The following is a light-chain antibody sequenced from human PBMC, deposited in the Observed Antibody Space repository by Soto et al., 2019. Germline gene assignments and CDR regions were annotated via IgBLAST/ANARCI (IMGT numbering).Light chain of an antibody. J-gene: IGKJ1*01. V-gene: IGKV1-5*03. CDR3: QHYNSYSEA. CDR1: QNIINY. CDR2: KAS. Sequence: DNQMTQSPSSMYASVGDRVTITCRASQNIINYLTWYQQKPGKAPKLLIYKASTLKSGVPSRCSGSGSGTEFTLTISSLQPDDFATYYCQHYNSYSEAFGQGTKVDIK.